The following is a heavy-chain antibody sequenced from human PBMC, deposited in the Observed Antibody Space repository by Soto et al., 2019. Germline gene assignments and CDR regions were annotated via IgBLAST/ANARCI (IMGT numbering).Heavy chain of an antibody. CDR3: GTISAGS. V-gene: IGHV3-74*01. J-gene: IGHJ5*02. CDR2: INTDGSTT. CDR1: GFTFSSYW. Sequence: PGGSLRISCAASGFTFSSYWMHWVRQVPGKGLVWVSSINTDGSTTNHADSVKGRFTIFRDNAQNTLYLQMNSLRVEDTAVYYCGTISAGSWGQGTLVTVSS.